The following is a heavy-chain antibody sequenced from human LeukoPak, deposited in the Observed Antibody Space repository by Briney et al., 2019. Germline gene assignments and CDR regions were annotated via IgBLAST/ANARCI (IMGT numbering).Heavy chain of an antibody. V-gene: IGHV5-51*01. Sequence: GESLKISCKGSGYSFTSYWIAWVRQMPGKGLEWMGIIYPGDSDTRYSPSFQGQVTISADKSISTAYLQWSSLKASDTAMYYCARGFNFWSGYTFKNWFDPWGQGTLVTVSS. D-gene: IGHD3-3*01. CDR2: IYPGDSDT. CDR3: ARGFNFWSGYTFKNWFDP. J-gene: IGHJ5*02. CDR1: GYSFTSYW.